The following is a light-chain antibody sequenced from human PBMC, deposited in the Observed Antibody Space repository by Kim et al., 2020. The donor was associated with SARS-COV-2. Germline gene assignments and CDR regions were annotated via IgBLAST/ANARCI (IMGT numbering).Light chain of an antibody. CDR2: EVN. CDR1: SSDIGGSKY. J-gene: IGLJ1*01. V-gene: IGLV2-8*01. Sequence: GSPGQSVTISCTGTSSDIGGSKYVSWYQQHPGKAPKLIIYEVNERASGVPDRFSGSKSGNTASLTVSGLQPEDEADYYCKANVGNFGTGTKVTVL. CDR3: KANVGN.